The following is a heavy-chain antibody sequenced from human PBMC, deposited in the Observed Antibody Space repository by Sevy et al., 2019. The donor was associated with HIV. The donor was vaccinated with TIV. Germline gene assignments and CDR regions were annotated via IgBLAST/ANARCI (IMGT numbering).Heavy chain of an antibody. J-gene: IGHJ6*02. CDR3: ARDGVVPAAHVGQDDGMDV. CDR2: IYYSGST. V-gene: IGHV4-31*03. CDR1: GGSISSGGYY. D-gene: IGHD2-2*01. Sequence: SETLSLTCTVSGGSISSGGYYWSWIRQHPGKGLEWIGYIYYSGSTYYNPSLKSRVTISVDTSKNQFSLKLSSVTAADTAVYYCARDGVVPAAHVGQDDGMDVWGQGTTVTVSS.